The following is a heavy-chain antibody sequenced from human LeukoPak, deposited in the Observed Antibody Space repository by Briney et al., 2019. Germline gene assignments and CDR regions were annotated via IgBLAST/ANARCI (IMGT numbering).Heavy chain of an antibody. CDR2: INPNSGGT. CDR3: ARVDGSPDY. V-gene: IGHV1-2*02. J-gene: IGHJ4*02. Sequence: GASVKVSCKASGYTFTGYYMHWVRQAPGQGLEWMGWINPNSGGTNYAQKFQGRVTITRDTSIRTAYMELTSLRSEDTAVYYCARVDGSPDYWGQGTLVTVSS. D-gene: IGHD2-15*01. CDR1: GYTFTGYY.